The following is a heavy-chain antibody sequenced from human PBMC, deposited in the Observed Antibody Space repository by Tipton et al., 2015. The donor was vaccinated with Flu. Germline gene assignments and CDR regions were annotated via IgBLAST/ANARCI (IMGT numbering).Heavy chain of an antibody. V-gene: IGHV3-30-3*01. CDR3: ARGEQRDYVWESSDFDY. CDR2: ISYDGSNK. D-gene: IGHD3-16*01. CDR1: EFTFSGYA. Sequence: SLRLSCAASEFTFSGYAVHWVRQAPGEGLQWVAVISYDGSNKYYADSVKGRFTISRDNSKNTLYLQMNSLRPEDSAVYYCARGEQRDYVWESSDFDYWGQGILVTVSS. J-gene: IGHJ4*02.